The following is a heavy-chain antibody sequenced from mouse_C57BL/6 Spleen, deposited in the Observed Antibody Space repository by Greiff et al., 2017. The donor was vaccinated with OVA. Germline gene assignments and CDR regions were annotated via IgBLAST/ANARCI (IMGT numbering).Heavy chain of an antibody. CDR1: GYAFSSSW. Sequence: QVQLQQSGPELVKPGASVKISCKASGYAFSSSWMNWVKQRPGKGLEWIGRIYPGDGDTNYNGKFKGKATLTADKSSSTAYMQLSSLTSEDSAVYFCARTVYYGSSGAMDYWGQGTSVTVSS. CDR3: ARTVYYGSSGAMDY. V-gene: IGHV1-82*01. J-gene: IGHJ4*01. D-gene: IGHD1-1*01. CDR2: IYPGDGDT.